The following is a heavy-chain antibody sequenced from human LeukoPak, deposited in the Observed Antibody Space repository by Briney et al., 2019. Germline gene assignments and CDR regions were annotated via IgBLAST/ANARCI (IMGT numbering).Heavy chain of an antibody. D-gene: IGHD6-19*01. Sequence: GRSLRLSCAASGFTFSSYAIHWVRPAPGRGLEWVAVISYDGSNKYYADSVKGRFTISRDNSKNTLYLQMNSLRAEDTAFYYCARDSHSSAWYPDYWGQGTLVTVSS. CDR3: ARDSHSSAWYPDY. V-gene: IGHV3-30-3*01. J-gene: IGHJ4*02. CDR1: GFTFSSYA. CDR2: ISYDGSNK.